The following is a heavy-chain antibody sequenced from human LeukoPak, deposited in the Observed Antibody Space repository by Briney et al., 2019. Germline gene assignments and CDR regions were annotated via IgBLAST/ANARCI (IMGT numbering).Heavy chain of an antibody. Sequence: PGGSLRLSCAASGSTFSSYGMNWVRQAPGKGLEWVSSISSSSRNIFYADSVTGRFTISRDNAKNSLYLQMNSLRAEDTAVYYCARDASRGLVSDYWGQGTLVTVSS. CDR2: ISSSSRNI. CDR3: ARDASRGLVSDY. CDR1: GSTFSSYG. V-gene: IGHV3-21*01. J-gene: IGHJ4*02. D-gene: IGHD3-10*01.